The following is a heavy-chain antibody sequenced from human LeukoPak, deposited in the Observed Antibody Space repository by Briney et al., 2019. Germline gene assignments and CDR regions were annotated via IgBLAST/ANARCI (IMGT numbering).Heavy chain of an antibody. V-gene: IGHV1-69*01. CDR1: GGTFSSYA. CDR2: IIPIFGTA. Sequence: ASVKVSCKASGGTFSSYAISWVRQAPGQGLEWMGGIIPIFGTANCAQKFQGRVTITADESTSTAYMELSSLRSEDTAVYYCARDPGIAAAGTRDFFFDYWGQGTLVTVSS. CDR3: ARDPGIAAAGTRDFFFDY. J-gene: IGHJ4*02. D-gene: IGHD6-13*01.